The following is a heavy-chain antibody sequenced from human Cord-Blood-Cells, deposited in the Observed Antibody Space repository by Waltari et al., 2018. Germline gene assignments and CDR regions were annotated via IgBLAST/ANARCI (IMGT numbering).Heavy chain of an antibody. Sequence: QVQLQQWGAGLLKPSETLSLTCAVYGGSFSGYYWSWIRQPPGKGLEWIGESNHSGTTTDNPSLKSRVTRSVDTSKNQFSLKLSSVTAADTAVYYCARDIAVAGTGDWGQGTLVTVSS. V-gene: IGHV4-34*01. CDR1: GGSFSGYY. D-gene: IGHD6-19*01. J-gene: IGHJ4*02. CDR2: SNHSGTT. CDR3: ARDIAVAGTGD.